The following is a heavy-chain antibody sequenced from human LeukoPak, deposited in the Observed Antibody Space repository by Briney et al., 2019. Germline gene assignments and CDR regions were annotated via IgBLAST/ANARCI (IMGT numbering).Heavy chain of an antibody. V-gene: IGHV3-23*01. CDR1: GFTFRAYD. CDR2: IDRGVGTT. D-gene: IGHD6-19*01. CDR3: ARYGNGEWLAHYAFDV. J-gene: IGHJ3*01. Sequence: GGSLRLSCAASGFTFRAYDLSWVRQAPGQGLECVAAIDRGVGTTYYADSVKGRFTISRDNSRNTLYLQMNNLRAEDTAVYYCARYGNGEWLAHYAFDVWGQGTMVTAAS.